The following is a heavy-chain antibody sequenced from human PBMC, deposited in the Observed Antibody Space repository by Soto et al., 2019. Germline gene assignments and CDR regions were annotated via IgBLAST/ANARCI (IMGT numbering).Heavy chain of an antibody. CDR2: INPNSGGT. CDR3: AVAARREVNYYYYGMDV. CDR1: GYTFTGYY. J-gene: IGHJ6*02. Sequence: GASVKVSCKASGYTFTGYYMHWVRQAPGQGLEWMGWINPNSGGTNYAQKFQGWVTMTRDTSISTAYMELSRLRSDDTAVYYCAVAARREVNYYYYGMDVWGQGTTVTVSS. D-gene: IGHD6-6*01. V-gene: IGHV1-2*04.